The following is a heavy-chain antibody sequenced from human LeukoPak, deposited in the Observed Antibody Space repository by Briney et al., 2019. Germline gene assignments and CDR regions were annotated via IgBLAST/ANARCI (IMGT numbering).Heavy chain of an antibody. D-gene: IGHD5-18*01. CDR2: IYYSGST. CDR3: ARQWIQLWPYFDY. CDR1: GGSISSGGYY. V-gene: IGHV4-31*03. J-gene: IGHJ4*02. Sequence: SETLSLTCTVSGGSISSGGYYWSWIRQHPGKGLEWIGYIYYSGSTYYNPSLKSRVTISVDTSKNQFSLKLSSVTAADTAVYYCARQWIQLWPYFDYWGQGTLVTVSS.